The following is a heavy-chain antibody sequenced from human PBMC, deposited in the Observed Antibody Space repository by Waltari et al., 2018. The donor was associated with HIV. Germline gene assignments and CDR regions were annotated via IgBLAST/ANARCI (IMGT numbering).Heavy chain of an antibody. CDR3: ARIGTFPHNYAIDF. J-gene: IGHJ6*02. Sequence: EVQLMESGGGLVQSGGSVRLSCAASGFTFTNHWMSWVRQTPGKGLEWGAYIKDDGSEKYYMGSVKGRFTISRDNAKNSMFLQMNSLRAEDTAVYYCARIGTFPHNYAIDFWGQGTTVTVSS. V-gene: IGHV3-7*01. D-gene: IGHD1-26*01. CDR2: IKDDGSEK. CDR1: GFTFTNHW.